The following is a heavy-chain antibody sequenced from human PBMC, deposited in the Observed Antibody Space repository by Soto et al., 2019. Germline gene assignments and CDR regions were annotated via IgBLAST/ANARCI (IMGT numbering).Heavy chain of an antibody. Sequence: SVKVSCKASGGTFSSYAISGVRQAPGQGLEWMGGIIPIFGTANYAQKFQGRVTITADESTSTAYMELSSLRSEDAAVYYCARAVRAVAGCFDYWGHGTLVTVSS. CDR1: GGTFSSYA. J-gene: IGHJ4*01. CDR3: ARAVRAVAGCFDY. CDR2: IIPIFGTA. V-gene: IGHV1-69*01. D-gene: IGHD6-19*01.